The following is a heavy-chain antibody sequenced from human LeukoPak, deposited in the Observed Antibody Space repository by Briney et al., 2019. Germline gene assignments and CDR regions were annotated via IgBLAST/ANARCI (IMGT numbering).Heavy chain of an antibody. V-gene: IGHV3-49*04. CDR3: AGDLRTHSYSSPLDY. J-gene: IGHJ4*02. D-gene: IGHD6-6*01. CDR2: IRSKASGGAT. Sequence: GGSLRLSCTTSGFTFGDCAMSWVRQAPGKGLEWVGFIRSKASGGATEYAASVKDRFTISRDDSKSIAYLQVNSLKTDDTAVYYCAGDLRTHSYSSPLDYWGPGTLVTVSS. CDR1: GFTFGDCA.